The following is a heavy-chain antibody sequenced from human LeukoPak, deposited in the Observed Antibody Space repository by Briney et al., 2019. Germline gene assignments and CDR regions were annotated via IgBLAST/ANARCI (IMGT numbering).Heavy chain of an antibody. CDR2: IYYSGSP. J-gene: IGHJ6*02. CDR3: ARHIDHWNRYYYYGMDV. Sequence: PSETLSLTCTVSGGSLSSYYWSWIRQPPGKGLEWIGYIYYSGSPNYNPSLKSRVTIAVDTSKNQFCLKLSSVTPADTAVYYCARHIDHWNRYYYYGMDVWGQGTTVTVSS. V-gene: IGHV4-59*08. D-gene: IGHD1-1*01. CDR1: GGSLSSYY.